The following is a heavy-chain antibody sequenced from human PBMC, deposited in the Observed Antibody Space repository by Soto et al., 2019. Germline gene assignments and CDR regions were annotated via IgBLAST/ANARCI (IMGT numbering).Heavy chain of an antibody. CDR1: GGSISSYD. J-gene: IGHJ4*02. CDR2: IYYSGST. D-gene: IGHD6-6*01. V-gene: IGHV4-59*08. CDR3: ARRVQRTFDY. Sequence: SETLSLRCTVSGGSISSYDWSWIRQPPGKGLEWIGYIYYSGSTNYNPSLKGRVTISVDTSKNQFSLKLSSVTAADTAVYYCARRVQRTFDYWXQGTLVTVSS.